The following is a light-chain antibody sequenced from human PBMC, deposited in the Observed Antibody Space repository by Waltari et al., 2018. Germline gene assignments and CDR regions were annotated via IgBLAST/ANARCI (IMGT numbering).Light chain of an antibody. CDR2: DTS. Sequence: DIRLTQSPPSLSASAGDSVTITCRASQSIRSFLKWYQQKPGKAPKLLIYDTSKLESGVPPRFSGSGSGTDFTLTINSLQPDDFATYYCQQSRESPRTFGQGTRVEIK. J-gene: IGKJ1*01. CDR1: QSIRSF. CDR3: QQSRESPRT. V-gene: IGKV1-39*01.